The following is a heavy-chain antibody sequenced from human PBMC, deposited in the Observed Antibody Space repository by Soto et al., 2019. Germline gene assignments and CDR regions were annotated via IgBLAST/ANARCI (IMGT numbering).Heavy chain of an antibody. V-gene: IGHV3-23*01. CDR1: GFTFSSYA. CDR3: AKDLGGGERPVVIAAAGTLHDY. J-gene: IGHJ4*02. CDR2: ISGSGGST. D-gene: IGHD6-13*01. Sequence: PGGSLRLSCAASGFTFSSYAMSWVRQAPGKGLEWVSAISGSGGSTYYADSVKGRFTISRDNSKNTLYLQMNSLRAEDTAVYYCAKDLGGGERPVVIAAAGTLHDYWGQGTLVTVSS.